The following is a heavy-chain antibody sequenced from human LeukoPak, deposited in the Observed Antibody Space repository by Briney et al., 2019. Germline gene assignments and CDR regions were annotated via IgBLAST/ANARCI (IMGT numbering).Heavy chain of an antibody. CDR1: GYTFTDYY. D-gene: IGHD2-2*01. CDR2: ISAYNGNT. J-gene: IGHJ4*02. CDR3: AGDPNKGGQLLYS. Sequence: ASVKVSCKASGYTFTDYYIHWVRQAPGQGLEWMGWISAYNGNTNYAQKLQGRVTMTTDTSTSTAYMELRSLRSDDTAVYYCAGDPNKGGQLLYSWGQGTLVTVSS. V-gene: IGHV1-18*04.